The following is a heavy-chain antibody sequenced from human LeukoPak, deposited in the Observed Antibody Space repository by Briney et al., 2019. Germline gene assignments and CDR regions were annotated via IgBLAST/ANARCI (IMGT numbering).Heavy chain of an antibody. CDR1: GGTFSSYA. V-gene: IGHV1-69*05. CDR3: ARYATVRYYYYMDV. J-gene: IGHJ6*03. D-gene: IGHD4-11*01. Sequence: SVKVSCKASGGTFSSYAIRWVRQAPGQGLEWMGGIIPIFGTANYAQKVQGRVTITTDESTSTAYMQLSSLRSEDTAVYYCARYATVRYYYYMDVWGKGTTVTVSS. CDR2: IIPIFGTA.